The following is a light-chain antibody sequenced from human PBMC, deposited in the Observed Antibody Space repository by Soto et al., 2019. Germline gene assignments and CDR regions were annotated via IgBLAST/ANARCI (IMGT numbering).Light chain of an antibody. CDR3: TSYAGSNTYV. V-gene: IGLV2-8*01. J-gene: IGLJ1*01. CDR2: EAV. Sequence: QSALTQPPTASASPGQSVTISCTGTKNDIGVYDIVSWYQHHPGKAPRLIIYEAVQRPSGVPDRFSGSKSGTTASLTVSGLQAADEVYYFWTSYAGSNTYVYGSGTKVTV. CDR1: KNDIGVYDI.